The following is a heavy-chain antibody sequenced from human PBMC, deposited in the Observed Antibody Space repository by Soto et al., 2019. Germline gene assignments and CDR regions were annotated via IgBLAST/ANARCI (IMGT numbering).Heavy chain of an antibody. CDR3: ARDWGYNSIYYYFDY. V-gene: IGHV1-3*01. D-gene: IGHD6-13*01. J-gene: IGHJ4*02. Sequence: ASVKVSCKASGYTFTTYAIHWVRQAPGQRLEWMGCVNAGSGDTKYSPNFLGRVTISRDTSATTSYMELGSLTSEDTAIYYCARDWGYNSIYYYFDYWGQGTLVTVSS. CDR2: VNAGSGDT. CDR1: GYTFTTYA.